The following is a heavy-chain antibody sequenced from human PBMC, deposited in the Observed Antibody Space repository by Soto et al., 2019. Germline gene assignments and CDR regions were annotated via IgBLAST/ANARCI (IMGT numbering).Heavy chain of an antibody. CDR3: AKEVGPRNHYLWFGEYPPPLNYYYMDV. Sequence: KAGGSLRLSCAASGFTFNNAWMNWVRQAPGKGLEWVGRSKSKTDGGTTHYAAPVKGSFTISRDDSKNTLYLQMNSLRAEDTAVYYCAKEVGPRNHYLWFGEYPPPLNYYYMDVWGKGTTVTVSS. V-gene: IGHV3-15*07. D-gene: IGHD3-10*01. CDR2: SKSKTDGGTT. J-gene: IGHJ6*03. CDR1: GFTFNNAW.